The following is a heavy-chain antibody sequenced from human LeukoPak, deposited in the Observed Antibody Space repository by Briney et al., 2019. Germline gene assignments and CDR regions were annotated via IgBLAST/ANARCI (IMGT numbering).Heavy chain of an antibody. J-gene: IGHJ4*02. D-gene: IGHD6-13*01. Sequence: PSVKVSCKASGYIFTNYGLTWVRQALGQGLEWMGWINTNNGNTNYAQKFQGRVTMTTDTSTTTAYLELRSLRSDDTAVYYCARGPIAAAGDYWGQGTLVTVSS. V-gene: IGHV1-18*01. CDR2: INTNNGNT. CDR1: GYIFTNYG. CDR3: ARGPIAAAGDY.